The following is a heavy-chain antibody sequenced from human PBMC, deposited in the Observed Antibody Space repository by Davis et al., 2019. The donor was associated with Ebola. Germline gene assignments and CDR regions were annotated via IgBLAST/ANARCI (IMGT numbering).Heavy chain of an antibody. V-gene: IGHV3-30*02. CDR2: IRYDGSNK. Sequence: GESLKISCAASGFTFSSYGMHWVRQAPGKGLEWVAFIRYDGSNKYYADSVKGRFTISRDNSKNTLYLQMNSLRAEDTAVYYCAKAVRGVITPFDYWGQGTLVTVSS. J-gene: IGHJ4*02. D-gene: IGHD3-10*01. CDR1: GFTFSSYG. CDR3: AKAVRGVITPFDY.